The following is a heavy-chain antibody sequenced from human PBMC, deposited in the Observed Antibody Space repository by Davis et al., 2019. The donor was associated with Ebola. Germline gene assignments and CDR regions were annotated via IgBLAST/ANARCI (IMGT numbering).Heavy chain of an antibody. D-gene: IGHD4-11*01. CDR1: GGSFSGYY. CDR3: ARGIRIYSNYEEYYFDY. Sequence: GSLRLSCAVYGGSFSGYYWSWIRQPPGKGLEWIGEINHSGSTNYNPSLKSRVTISVDTSKNQFSLKLSSVTAADTAVYYCARGIRIYSNYEEYYFDYWGQGTLVTVSS. CDR2: INHSGST. J-gene: IGHJ4*02. V-gene: IGHV4-34*01.